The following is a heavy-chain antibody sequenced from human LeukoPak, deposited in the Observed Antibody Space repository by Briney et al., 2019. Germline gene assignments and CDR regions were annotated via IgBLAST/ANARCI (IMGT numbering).Heavy chain of an antibody. CDR3: AKGIFGSGSFDY. CDR1: TFTFSSYA. Sequence: GGSLRLSCAASTFTFSSYAMNWVRQAPGKGLEWVSAISGSGESTYYADSVKGRFTISRDNSKNTLYLQMNSLRAEDTAVYYCAKGIFGSGSFDYWGQGTLVTVSS. CDR2: ISGSGEST. J-gene: IGHJ4*02. V-gene: IGHV3-23*01. D-gene: IGHD1-26*01.